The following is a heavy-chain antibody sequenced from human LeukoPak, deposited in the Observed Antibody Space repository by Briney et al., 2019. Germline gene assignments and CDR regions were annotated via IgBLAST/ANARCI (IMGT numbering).Heavy chain of an antibody. CDR1: GNTFTDLS. J-gene: IGHJ4*02. CDR3: ATDFYRGRQFDY. CDR2: FDPEDVET. D-gene: IGHD2/OR15-2a*01. V-gene: IGHV1-24*01. Sequence: ASVKVSCKVSGNTFTDLSMNWVRQAPGRGLEWMGGFDPEDVETIYAQKFQGRVTMTEDTSTATAYMELSSLRPDDTAVYYCATDFYRGRQFDYWGQGTLVTVSS.